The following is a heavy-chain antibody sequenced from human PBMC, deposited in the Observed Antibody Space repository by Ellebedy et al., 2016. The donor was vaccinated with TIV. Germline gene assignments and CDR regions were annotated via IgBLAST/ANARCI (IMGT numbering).Heavy chain of an antibody. V-gene: IGHV1-69*05. CDR3: ARVRYFARVPLYYYYGMDV. CDR1: GGTFSSYA. D-gene: IGHD3-9*01. Sequence: SVKVSXKASGGTFSSYAISWVRQAPGQGLEWMGGIIPIFGTANYAQKFQGRVTMTRDTSTSTVYMELSSLRSEDTAVYYCARVRYFARVPLYYYYGMDVWGQGTTVTVSS. CDR2: IIPIFGTA. J-gene: IGHJ6*02.